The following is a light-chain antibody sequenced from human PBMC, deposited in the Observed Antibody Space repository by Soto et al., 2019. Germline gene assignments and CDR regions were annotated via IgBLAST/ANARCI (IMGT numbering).Light chain of an antibody. CDR3: QQYNQWPLT. CDR1: QSFSSY. Sequence: IMMTQSPATVSVSPGERATLSCRASQSFSSYLAWYQQKPGQAPRLLIYDASTRATGVPARFSGSGSGTEFTLTINSLQSEDFAIYYCQQYNQWPLTFGGGTKVDIK. J-gene: IGKJ4*01. V-gene: IGKV3-15*01. CDR2: DAS.